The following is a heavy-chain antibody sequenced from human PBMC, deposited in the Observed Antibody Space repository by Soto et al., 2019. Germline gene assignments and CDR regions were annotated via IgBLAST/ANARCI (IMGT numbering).Heavy chain of an antibody. CDR3: ARDHDYGDYLSDYYYYGMDV. CDR2: ISAYNGNT. CDR1: GYTFTSYG. J-gene: IGHJ6*02. Sequence: ASVKVSCKASGYTFTSYGISWVRQAPGQGLEWMGWISAYNGNTNYAQKLQGRVTMTTDTSTSTAYMELWSLRSDGTAVYYCARDHDYGDYLSDYYYYGMDVWGQGTTVTVSS. D-gene: IGHD4-17*01. V-gene: IGHV1-18*01.